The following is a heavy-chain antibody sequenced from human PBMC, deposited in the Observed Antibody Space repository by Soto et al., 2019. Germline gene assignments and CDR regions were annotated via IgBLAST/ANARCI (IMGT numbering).Heavy chain of an antibody. J-gene: IGHJ5*01. CDR3: ERDITGTTNWFDS. Sequence: VQLVQSGAEVRKPGSSVRVSCETSGDTFNSHTINWLRQAPGQGLEWMGGIIPVFGSPTYAQKIQARLTITAATSTQTAYMELTSLTSDDTAFYSCERDITGTTNWFDSWGQGTLVTVSS. D-gene: IGHD1-20*01. V-gene: IGHV1-69*06. CDR2: IIPVFGSP. CDR1: GDTFNSHT.